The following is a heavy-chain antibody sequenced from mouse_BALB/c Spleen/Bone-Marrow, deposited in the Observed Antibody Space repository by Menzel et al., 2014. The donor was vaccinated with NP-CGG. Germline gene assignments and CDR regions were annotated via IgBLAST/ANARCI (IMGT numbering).Heavy chain of an antibody. D-gene: IGHD2-4*01. CDR3: ARDSFLITRALDY. CDR2: IWGDGST. CDR1: GFSLTGYG. J-gene: IGHJ4*01. Sequence: QVQLQQSGPGLVAPSQILSITCTVSGFSLTGYGVSWVRQPPGKGLEWLGMIWGDGSTDYNSALKSRLSISKDNSKSQVFLKMNSLQTDDTARYYCARDSFLITRALDYWGQGTSVTVSS. V-gene: IGHV2-6-7*01.